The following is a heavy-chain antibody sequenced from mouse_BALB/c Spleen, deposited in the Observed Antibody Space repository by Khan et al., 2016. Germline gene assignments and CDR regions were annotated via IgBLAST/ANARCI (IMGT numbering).Heavy chain of an antibody. V-gene: IGHV1-69*02. CDR3: VSIYDGYAWFVY. D-gene: IGHD2-3*01. J-gene: IGHJ3*01. Sequence: QVQLQQPGAELVKPGASVKLSCKASGYTFTSYWIHWVKQRPGQGLEWIGEIDPSDSYTNYNQKFKGKATLTVDKSSSTAYMQLSSLTSEDSAVYYCVSIYDGYAWFVYWGQGTLVTVPA. CDR1: GYTFTSYW. CDR2: IDPSDSYT.